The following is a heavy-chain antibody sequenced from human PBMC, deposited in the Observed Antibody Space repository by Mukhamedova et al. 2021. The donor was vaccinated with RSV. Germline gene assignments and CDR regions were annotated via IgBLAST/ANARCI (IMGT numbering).Heavy chain of an antibody. J-gene: IGHJ5*01. Sequence: VEWVASIWFDGRNSYSADSVKGRFSISRDNSKDTLFLQMNSLTSEDSAMYYCAKDISGGYFYDASGYFETWGQGAWSPSP. V-gene: IGHV3-30*02. D-gene: IGHD3-22*01. CDR2: IWFDGRNS. CDR3: AKDISGGYFYDASGYFET.